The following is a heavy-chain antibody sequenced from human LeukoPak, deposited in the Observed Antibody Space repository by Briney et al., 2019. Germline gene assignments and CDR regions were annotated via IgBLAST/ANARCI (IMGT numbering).Heavy chain of an antibody. D-gene: IGHD1-26*01. V-gene: IGHV3-21*01. CDR1: GFTFSSYN. CDR3: ARVSSGSHLWWDDAFDI. Sequence: PGGSLRLSCAASGFTFSSYNMNWVRQAPGKGLEWVSSISGSSSYIYYADSMKGRFTISRDNAKNSLYLQMNSLRAEDTAVYYCARVSSGSHLWWDDAFDIWGQGTMVTVSS. CDR2: ISGSSSYI. J-gene: IGHJ3*02.